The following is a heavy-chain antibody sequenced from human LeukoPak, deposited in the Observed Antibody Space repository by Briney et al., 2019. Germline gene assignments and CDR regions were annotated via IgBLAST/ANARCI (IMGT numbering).Heavy chain of an antibody. J-gene: IGHJ4*02. CDR1: GYTFTSYG. D-gene: IGHD5-24*01. V-gene: IGHV1-2*02. CDR2: INPNSGGT. Sequence: ASVKGSCKASGYTFTSYGISWVRQAPGQGLEWMGWINPNSGGTNYAQKFQGRVTMTRDTSISTAYMELSRLRSDDTAVYYCARAGGPLEMATSGDYWGQGTLVTVSS. CDR3: ARAGGPLEMATSGDY.